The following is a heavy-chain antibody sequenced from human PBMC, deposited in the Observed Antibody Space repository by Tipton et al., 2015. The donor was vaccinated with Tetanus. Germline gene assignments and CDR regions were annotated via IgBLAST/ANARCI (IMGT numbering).Heavy chain of an antibody. J-gene: IGHJ3*02. CDR2: VHYSGST. Sequence: TLSLTCAVYGGSFSNYYLTWIRQPPGRGLEWIGYVHYSGSTNYSPSLRSRVTLSVDTSKNQFSLKLSSVTAADTAVYYCARIGWLQQNKPAFDIWGQGTVVTVSS. CDR3: ARIGWLQQNKPAFDI. CDR1: GGSFSNYY. V-gene: IGHV4-59*01. D-gene: IGHD6-19*01.